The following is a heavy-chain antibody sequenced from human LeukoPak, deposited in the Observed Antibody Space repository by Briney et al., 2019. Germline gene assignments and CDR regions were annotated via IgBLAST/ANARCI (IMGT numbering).Heavy chain of an antibody. Sequence: PSETLSLTCTVSGGSISSYYWSWIRQPPGKGLEWIGYIYYSGTTNYNPSLKSRVTISVDTSKNQFSLKLSSVTAADTAVYYCARAELRGWFDPWGQGTLVTVSS. J-gene: IGHJ5*02. CDR2: IYYSGTT. V-gene: IGHV4-59*12. CDR3: ARAELRGWFDP. CDR1: GGSISSYY. D-gene: IGHD1-7*01.